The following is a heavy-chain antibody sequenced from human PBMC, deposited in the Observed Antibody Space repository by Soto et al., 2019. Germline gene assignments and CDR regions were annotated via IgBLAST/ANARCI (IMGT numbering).Heavy chain of an antibody. Sequence: SETLSLTCTVSGGSISSGGYYWSWIRQHPGKGLEWIGYIYYSGSTYYNPSLKSRVTISVDTSKNQFSLKLSSVTAADTAVYYCARVYRLGELSLYRGHHWFDPWGQGTLVTVSS. CDR3: ARVYRLGELSLYRGHHWFDP. V-gene: IGHV4-31*03. CDR1: GGSISSGGYY. D-gene: IGHD3-16*02. CDR2: IYYSGST. J-gene: IGHJ5*02.